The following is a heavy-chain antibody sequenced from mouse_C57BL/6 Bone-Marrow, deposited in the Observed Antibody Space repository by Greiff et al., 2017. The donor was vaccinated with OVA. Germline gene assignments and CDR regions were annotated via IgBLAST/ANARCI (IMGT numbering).Heavy chain of an antibody. V-gene: IGHV1-59*01. CDR1: GYTFTSYW. Sequence: QVQLQQSGAELVRPGSSVKLSCKASGYTFTSYWMDWVKQRPGQGLEWIGEIDPSDSYTNYNQKFKGKATLTVDTSSSTAYMQLSSLTSEDSAVYYCARSQEGNSPWFAYWGQGTLVTVSA. J-gene: IGHJ3*01. D-gene: IGHD2-1*01. CDR3: ARSQEGNSPWFAY. CDR2: IDPSDSYT.